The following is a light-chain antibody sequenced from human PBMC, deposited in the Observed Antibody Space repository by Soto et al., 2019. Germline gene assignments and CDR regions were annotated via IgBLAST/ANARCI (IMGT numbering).Light chain of an antibody. CDR3: QQLNTLPFT. CDR1: QSISDT. CDR2: GAS. Sequence: DRVMTQSPATLSVSPGGRATLSCRASQSISDTLAWYQQKPGQAPRLLIYGASTRATGIPARFSGSGSGTEFTLTISSLQSEDFATYHCQQLNTLPFTFGQGTRLEIK. J-gene: IGKJ5*01. V-gene: IGKV3-15*01.